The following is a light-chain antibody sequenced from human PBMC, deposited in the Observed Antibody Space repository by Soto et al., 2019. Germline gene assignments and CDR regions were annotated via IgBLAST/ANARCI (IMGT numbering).Light chain of an antibody. V-gene: IGKV1-39*01. CDR2: AAS. J-gene: IGKJ4*01. CDR1: QTISSY. Sequence: DIQMTQSPSSLSASVGDRVTITCRASQTISSYLNWYQQKPGKAPQLLMYAASSLQSGVPSRFSGSGSGTDFTLTISSLQPEDFATYYCQQSYSTPGTFGGGTKVEIK. CDR3: QQSYSTPGT.